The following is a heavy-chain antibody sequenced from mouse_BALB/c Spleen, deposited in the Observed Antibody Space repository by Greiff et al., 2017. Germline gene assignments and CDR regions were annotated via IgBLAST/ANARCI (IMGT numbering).Heavy chain of an antibody. CDR3: ARLLPYWYFDV. Sequence: VQLQESGPGLVAPSQSLSITCTVSGFSLTGYGVNWVRQPPGKGLEWLGMIWGDGSTDYNSALKSRLSISKDNSKSQVFLKMNSLQTDDTARYYCARLLPYWYFDVWGAGTTVTVSS. J-gene: IGHJ1*01. V-gene: IGHV2-6-7*01. D-gene: IGHD2-12*01. CDR1: GFSLTGYG. CDR2: IWGDGST.